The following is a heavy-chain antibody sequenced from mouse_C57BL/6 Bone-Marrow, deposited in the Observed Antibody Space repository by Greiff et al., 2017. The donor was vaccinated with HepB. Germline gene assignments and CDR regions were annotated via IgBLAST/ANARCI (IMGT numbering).Heavy chain of an antibody. D-gene: IGHD2-5*01. CDR1: DSEVFPIAY. CDR2: ILPSIGRT. CDR3: ARPSNYAWYFDF. Sequence: VQLQQSGSELRSPGSSVKLSCKDFDSEVFPIAYMSWVRQKPGHGFEWIGGILPSIGRTIYGEKFEDKATLDADTLSNTAYLELNSLTSEDSAIYYCARPSNYAWYFDFWGTGTTVTVSS. V-gene: IGHV15-2*01. J-gene: IGHJ1*03.